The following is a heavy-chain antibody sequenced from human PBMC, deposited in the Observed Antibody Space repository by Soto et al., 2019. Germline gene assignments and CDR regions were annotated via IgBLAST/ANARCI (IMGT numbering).Heavy chain of an antibody. V-gene: IGHV1-18*01. D-gene: IGHD3-22*01. CDR2: ISGDNGNI. Sequence: ASVTVSCKASGYTFNSYGRSWVRPDTEQGLEWMGWISGDNGNINYAQKVQGRVTMTTDPSTSTAYMELRSLRSDDTAAYYCARAYYYDSSGYYFAPGHYGMDVWGQGTTVTSP. CDR1: GYTFNSYG. CDR3: ARAYYYDSSGYYFAPGHYGMDV. J-gene: IGHJ6*02.